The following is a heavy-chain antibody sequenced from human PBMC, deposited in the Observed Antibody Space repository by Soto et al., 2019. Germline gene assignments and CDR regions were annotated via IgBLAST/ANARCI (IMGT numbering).Heavy chain of an antibody. V-gene: IGHV1-69*02. CDR1: GGTFSSYT. CDR3: TRGYGDYDAYFPH. J-gene: IGHJ1*01. CDR2: IIPILAIE. D-gene: IGHD4-17*01. Sequence: QVQLVQSGAEVKKPGSSVKVSCKASGGTFSSYTMNWVRQAPGQGLEWMGRIIPILAIENYAQKFQGRVTITADKSTSTAYMELSSLRSEYTAVYYCTRGYGDYDAYFPHWGQGTLITVSS.